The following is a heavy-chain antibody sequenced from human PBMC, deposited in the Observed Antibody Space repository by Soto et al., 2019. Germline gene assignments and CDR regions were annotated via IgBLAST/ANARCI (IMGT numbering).Heavy chain of an antibody. CDR1: GGSISSYY. D-gene: IGHD2-15*01. V-gene: IGHV4-59*08. J-gene: IGHJ4*02. CDR3: ARHHRYCSGDSCYLFDY. Sequence: SETLSLTCTVSGGSISSYYWSWIRQPPGKALEWIGYIYYTGSTNYNPSLKSRVTVSVDTSKNQFSLKLSSVTAADTAVYYCARHHRYCSGDSCYLFDYWGQGTLVTVSS. CDR2: IYYTGST.